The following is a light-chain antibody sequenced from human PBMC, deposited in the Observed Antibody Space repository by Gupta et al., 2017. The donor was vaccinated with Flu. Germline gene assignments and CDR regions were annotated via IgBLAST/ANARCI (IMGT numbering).Light chain of an antibody. J-gene: IGKJ3*01. V-gene: IGKV1-33*01. CDR1: QDIGKS. CDR2: DAT. Sequence: PSSLSASVGDRVTITCQASQDIGKSLSWYQQQPGQAPKLLIYDATSSDIGVPSRFSGRGFGTDFTLSISILHPEDVATYFCQQYGSVPPTFGPGTKVDFK. CDR3: QQYGSVPPT.